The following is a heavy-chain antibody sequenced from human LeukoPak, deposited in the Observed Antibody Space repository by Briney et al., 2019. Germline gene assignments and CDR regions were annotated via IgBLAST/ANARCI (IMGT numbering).Heavy chain of an antibody. Sequence: PSETLSLTCAVSGGSISSGGYSWSWIRQPPGKGLEWIGYIYHSGSIYYNPSLKSRVTISVDRSKNQFSLKLSSVTAADTAVYYCARTTDVVDNWFDPWGQGTLVTVSS. CDR3: ARTTDVVDNWFDP. CDR2: IYHSGSI. D-gene: IGHD1-1*01. V-gene: IGHV4-30-2*01. CDR1: GGSISSGGYS. J-gene: IGHJ5*02.